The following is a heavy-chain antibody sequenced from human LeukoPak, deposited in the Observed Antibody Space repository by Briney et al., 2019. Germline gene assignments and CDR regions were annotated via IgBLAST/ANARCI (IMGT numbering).Heavy chain of an antibody. CDR2: IYPEDSDT. D-gene: IGHD1-26*01. CDR3: ARRPDVGASWAGTFDV. Sequence: GESLKISCKVSGYSFSNYWIGWLRQLPGKGLEWMGIIYPEDSDTRYSPSFQGQVTISADKSSSTAYLQWSSLKASDTAMYYCARRPDVGASWAGTFDVWGQGAMVTVSS. CDR1: GYSFSNYW. V-gene: IGHV5-51*01. J-gene: IGHJ3*01.